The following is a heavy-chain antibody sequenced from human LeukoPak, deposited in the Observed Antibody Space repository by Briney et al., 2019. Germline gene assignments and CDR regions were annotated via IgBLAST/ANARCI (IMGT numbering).Heavy chain of an antibody. V-gene: IGHV1-2*02. D-gene: IGHD3-16*02. CDR1: GYTFTSHY. J-gene: IGHJ4*02. CDR2: VNPDSGDT. CDR3: ARVAWGVSYHFEY. Sequence: ASVKVSCKASGYTFTSHYIHWVRQAPGQGLEWMGWVNPDSGDTDYAQKFRGRVTMTTDTSISTAYMELSRLRTDDTALFFCARVAWGVSYHFEYWGQGTVVFVSS.